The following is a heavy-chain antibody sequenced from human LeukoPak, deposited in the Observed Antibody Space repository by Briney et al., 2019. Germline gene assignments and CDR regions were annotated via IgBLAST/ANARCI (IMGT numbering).Heavy chain of an antibody. CDR3: AKGGYSYDSSGHNYFDY. Sequence: GGSLRLSCAASGFTVSSNYMSWVRQDPGKGLEGVAFIRYDGSKKYYADSVKGRFTISRDNSKNTLYLQMNSLRAEDTAVYYCAKGGYSYDSSGHNYFDYWGQGTLVTVSS. V-gene: IGHV3-30*02. CDR1: GFTVSSNY. CDR2: IRYDGSKK. J-gene: IGHJ4*02. D-gene: IGHD3-22*01.